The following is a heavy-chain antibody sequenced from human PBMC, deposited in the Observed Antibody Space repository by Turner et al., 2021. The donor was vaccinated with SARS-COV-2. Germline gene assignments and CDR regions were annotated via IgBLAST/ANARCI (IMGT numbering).Heavy chain of an antibody. J-gene: IGHJ6*02. Sequence: QLQLQESGPGLVKPSETLSLTCTVSGGYIRSSNYYWGWIRQPPGKGLEWIGSIYYSGSTYYNPSLKSRVTISVDTSKNQFSLKLSSVTAADTAVYYCARLLNPGSYYYYYYGMDVWGQGTTVTVSS. D-gene: IGHD3-10*01. CDR3: ARLLNPGSYYYYYYGMDV. CDR1: GGYIRSSNYY. CDR2: IYYSGST. V-gene: IGHV4-39*01.